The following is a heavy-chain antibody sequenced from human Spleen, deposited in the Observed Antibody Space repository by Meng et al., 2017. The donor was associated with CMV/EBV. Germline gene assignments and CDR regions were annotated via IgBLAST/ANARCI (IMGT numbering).Heavy chain of an antibody. CDR1: GFTFSSYG. CDR2: IRYDGSNK. J-gene: IGHJ4*02. CDR3: ARANYALDY. V-gene: IGHV3-30*02. D-gene: IGHD1-7*01. Sequence: GESLKISCAASGFTFSSYGMHWVRQAPGKGLEWVAFIRYDGSNKYYADSVKGRFTISRDNAKNSLYLQMNSLRAEDTAVYYCARANYALDYWGQGTLVTVSS.